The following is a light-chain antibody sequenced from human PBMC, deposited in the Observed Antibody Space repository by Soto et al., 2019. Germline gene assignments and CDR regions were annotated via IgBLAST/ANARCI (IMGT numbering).Light chain of an antibody. J-gene: IGKJ4*01. CDR1: QSVGDY. CDR2: DAS. V-gene: IGKV3-11*01. CDR3: QQREDWPRA. Sequence: EIVLTQSPATLSLSPGERATLSCRASQSVGDYLGWYQQKPGQAPRLLIYDASQRETGVPARFSASGSGTDFTLTISSLEPEDFAIYYCQQREDWPRAFGGGTKVDI.